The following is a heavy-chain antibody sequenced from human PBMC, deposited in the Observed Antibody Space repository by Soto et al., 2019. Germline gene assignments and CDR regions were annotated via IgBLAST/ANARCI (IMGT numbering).Heavy chain of an antibody. D-gene: IGHD3-3*01. CDR3: AIYGVEATTLQGYLHY. CDR1: GFSFSGYG. CDR2: IRYDGSNE. J-gene: IGHJ4*02. V-gene: IGHV3-30*02. Sequence: GGSLRLSCAASGFSFSGYGMHWVRQAPGEGLEWVAIIRYDGSNEDYADSVKGRFTISRDNSKNTLYLQMNSLRAEDTAVYYCAIYGVEATTLQGYLHYLAQGSLDNGSS.